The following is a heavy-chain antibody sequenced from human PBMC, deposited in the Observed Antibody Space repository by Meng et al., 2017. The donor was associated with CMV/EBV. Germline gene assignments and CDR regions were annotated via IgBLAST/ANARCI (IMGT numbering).Heavy chain of an antibody. V-gene: IGHV1-2*02. CDR1: GYTFTDYY. Sequence: SVKVSCKASGYTFTDYYMHWVRQAPGQGLEWMGWINPNSGGTSYAQKFQGRVTMTRDTSISTAYMELSRLKSDDTAVYYCARGRLTGTTLYYGMDVWGQGTTVTVSS. J-gene: IGHJ6*02. D-gene: IGHD1/OR15-1a*01. CDR2: INPNSGGT. CDR3: ARGRLTGTTLYYGMDV.